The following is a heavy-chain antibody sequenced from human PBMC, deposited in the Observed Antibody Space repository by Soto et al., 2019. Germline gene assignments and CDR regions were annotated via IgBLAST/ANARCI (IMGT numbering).Heavy chain of an antibody. CDR3: ARVGTGSSTPLDI. Sequence: GGSLRLSCVASGFMFTRSTMNWVRQAPGKGLEWVSSITSASDYIFYADSVKGRFTISRDNAKNSLYLQTNSLRAEDTAVYYCARVGTGSSTPLDIWGQGTMVTVSS. J-gene: IGHJ3*02. CDR2: ITSASDYI. D-gene: IGHD3-9*01. CDR1: GFMFTRST. V-gene: IGHV3-21*01.